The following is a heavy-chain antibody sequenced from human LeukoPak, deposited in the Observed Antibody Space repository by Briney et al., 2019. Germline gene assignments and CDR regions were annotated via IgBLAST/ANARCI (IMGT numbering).Heavy chain of an antibody. Sequence: ASVKVSCKASGYTFTSYGISWVRQAPGQGLEWMGWISAYNGNTNYAQKVQGRVTMTTDTSTSTAYMELRSLRSDDTAVYYCARDEPTGGSYGGGFDYWGQGTLVTVSS. D-gene: IGHD1-26*01. CDR2: ISAYNGNT. CDR1: GYTFTSYG. CDR3: ARDEPTGGSYGGGFDY. J-gene: IGHJ4*02. V-gene: IGHV1-18*01.